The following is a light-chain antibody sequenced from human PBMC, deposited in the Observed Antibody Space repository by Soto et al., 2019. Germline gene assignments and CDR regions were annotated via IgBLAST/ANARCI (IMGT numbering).Light chain of an antibody. J-gene: IGKJ1*01. CDR3: QQYNSYSVT. CDR1: QSISSW. CDR2: GAS. V-gene: IGKV1-5*01. Sequence: DIQMTQSPSTLSASVGDRVTITCRASQSISSWLAWYQQKPGKAPKLLIYGASSFESGVPSRFSGSGSGTEFTFSISSLEADGFATFYWQQYNSYSVTFGQGTKVDIK.